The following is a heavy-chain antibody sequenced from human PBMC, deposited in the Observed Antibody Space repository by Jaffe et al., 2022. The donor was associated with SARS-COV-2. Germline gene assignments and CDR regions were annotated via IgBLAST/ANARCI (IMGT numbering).Heavy chain of an antibody. V-gene: IGHV3-23*01. J-gene: IGHJ4*02. D-gene: IGHD3-22*01. CDR3: AKDRSLYSSGFDY. Sequence: EVQLLDSGGGLVQPGGSLRLSCAASGFTFTTYGMAWVRQAPGKGLEWVSGVSDSGEVTYYIDSVKGRFTISRDNSKNTLYLQMNSLRGEDTAVYYCAKDRSLYSSGFDYWGQGILVIVSS. CDR1: GFTFTTYG. CDR2: VSDSGEVT.